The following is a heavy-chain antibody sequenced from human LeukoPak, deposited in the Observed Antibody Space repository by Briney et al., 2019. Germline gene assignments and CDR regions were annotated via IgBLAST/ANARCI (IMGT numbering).Heavy chain of an antibody. CDR3: ARDSSSWFFRRNYYYYYMDV. J-gene: IGHJ6*03. D-gene: IGHD6-13*01. Sequence: GGSLRLSCAASGFTFSSYWMSWVRQAPGKGLEWVANIKQDGSEKYYVDSVKGRFTISRDNAKNSLYLQMNSLRAEDTAVYYCARDSSSWFFRRNYYYYYMDVWGKGTTVTVSS. V-gene: IGHV3-7*01. CDR1: GFTFSSYW. CDR2: IKQDGSEK.